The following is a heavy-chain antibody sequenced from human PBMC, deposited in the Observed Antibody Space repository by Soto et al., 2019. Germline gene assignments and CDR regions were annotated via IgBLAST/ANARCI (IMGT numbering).Heavy chain of an antibody. CDR2: ISSNGGST. CDR3: ARARGSYYAPGAFDI. CDR1: GFTFSSYA. D-gene: IGHD1-26*01. Sequence: GGSLRLSCAASGFTFSSYAMHWVRQAPGKGLEYVSAISSNGGSTYYADSVKGRFTISRDNSKNTLYLQMGSLRAEDMAVYYCARARGSYYAPGAFDIWGQGTMVPVSS. V-gene: IGHV3-64*02. J-gene: IGHJ3*02.